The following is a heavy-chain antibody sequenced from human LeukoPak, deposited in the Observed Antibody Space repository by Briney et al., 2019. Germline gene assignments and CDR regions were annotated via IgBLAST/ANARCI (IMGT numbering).Heavy chain of an antibody. CDR1: GYDFSTKW. D-gene: IGHD4-17*01. V-gene: IGHV5-51*01. CDR3: ARLAPDYADYWFDP. CDR2: IYPLESIT. Sequence: GESLKISCQTSGYDFSTKWIGWVRQMPGKGLEWMGIIYPLESITKYSPAFQGHVTLTADTSIYTAFLQWTSLKASDTAIYYCARLAPDYADYWFDPWGQGTLVTVSS. J-gene: IGHJ5*02.